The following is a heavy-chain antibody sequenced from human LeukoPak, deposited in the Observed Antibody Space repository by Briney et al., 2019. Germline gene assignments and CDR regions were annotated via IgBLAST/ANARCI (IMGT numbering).Heavy chain of an antibody. J-gene: IGHJ4*02. D-gene: IGHD2-2*01. Sequence: ASVKVSCKASGGTFSSYAISWVRQAPGQGLEWMGGIIPIFGTANYAQKFQGRVTITTDESTSTAYMELSSLRSEDTAVYYCARGPIVVVPAAKYYFDYWGQGTLVILSS. CDR2: IIPIFGTA. CDR3: ARGPIVVVPAAKYYFDY. V-gene: IGHV1-69*05. CDR1: GGTFSSYA.